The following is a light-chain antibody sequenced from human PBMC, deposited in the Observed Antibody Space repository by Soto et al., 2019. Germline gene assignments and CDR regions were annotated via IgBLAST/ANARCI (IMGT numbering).Light chain of an antibody. V-gene: IGKV3-20*01. J-gene: IGKJ2*01. CDR1: QSVSSSY. CDR2: GTS. CDR3: KQISGLPPGYS. Sequence: EIVLTQSPGTLSLSPGERATLSCRASQSVSSSYLAWYQQKPGQAPRLLIYGTSTRAAGTPDRFSSSGSGTDFTLTISRLEPEDFAVYYCKQISGLPPGYSFGQGTKLEIK.